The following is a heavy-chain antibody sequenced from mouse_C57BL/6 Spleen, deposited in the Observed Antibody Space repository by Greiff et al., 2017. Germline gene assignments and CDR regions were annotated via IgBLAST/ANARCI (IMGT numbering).Heavy chain of an antibody. D-gene: IGHD1-1*01. J-gene: IGHJ4*01. CDR2: IYPGGGYT. CDR3: ARMGSYYYGSDYYAMDY. Sequence: QVQLQQSGAELVRPGTSVKMSCKASGYTFTNYWIGWAKQRPGHGLEWIGDIYPGGGYTNYNEKFKGKATLTADKSSSTAYMQFSSLTSEDAAIYYCARMGSYYYGSDYYAMDYWGQGTSVTVSS. CDR1: GYTFTNYW. V-gene: IGHV1-63*01.